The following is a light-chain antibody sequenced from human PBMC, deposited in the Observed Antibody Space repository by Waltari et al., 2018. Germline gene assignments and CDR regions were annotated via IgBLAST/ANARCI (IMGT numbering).Light chain of an antibody. CDR3: CSYGGTYNV. CDR2: DVS. Sequence: QSALTQPRSVSGSPGQSVTISCTGTSSDVGGYNHVSWFQQHPGKAPKLMIYDVSQRPSWVPYRFSGSKSGNTASLTISGLQAEDDADYYCCSYGGTYNVFGTGTKVTVL. V-gene: IGLV2-11*01. CDR1: SSDVGGYNH. J-gene: IGLJ1*01.